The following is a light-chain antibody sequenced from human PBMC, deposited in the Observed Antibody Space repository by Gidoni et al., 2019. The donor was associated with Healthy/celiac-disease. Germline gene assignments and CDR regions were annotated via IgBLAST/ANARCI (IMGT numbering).Light chain of an antibody. Sequence: QSVLPQPPSVSGAPGPRVPISCTGSSSNIGAGYDVHWYQQLPGTAPKLLIYGNTNRPAGVPDRFSGSKSGTSASLAITGLQAEDEADYYCQSYDRSLSAHYVFGTGTKVTVL. V-gene: IGLV1-40*01. CDR3: QSYDRSLSAHYV. CDR1: SSNIGAGYD. J-gene: IGLJ1*01. CDR2: GNT.